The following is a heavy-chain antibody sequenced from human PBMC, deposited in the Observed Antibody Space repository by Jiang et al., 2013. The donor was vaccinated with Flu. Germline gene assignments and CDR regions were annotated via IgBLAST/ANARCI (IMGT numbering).Heavy chain of an antibody. J-gene: IGHJ6*02. CDR3: ARDHVRYSSGWYDFSGMDV. V-gene: IGHV3-33*01. CDR1: GFTFSSYG. Sequence: VQLLESGGGVVQPGRSLRLSCAASGFTFSSYGMHWVRQAPGKGLEWVAVIWYDGSNKYYADSVKGRFTISRDNSKNTLYLQMNSLRAEDTAVYYCARDHVRYSSGWYDFSGMDVWGQGP. D-gene: IGHD6-19*01. CDR2: IWYDGSNK.